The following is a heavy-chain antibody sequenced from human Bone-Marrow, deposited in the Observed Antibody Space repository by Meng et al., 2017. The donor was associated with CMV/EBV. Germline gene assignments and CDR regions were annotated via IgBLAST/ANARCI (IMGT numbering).Heavy chain of an antibody. CDR1: GGSFSGYY. D-gene: IGHD5-12*01. V-gene: IGHV4-34*01. CDR2: INHSGST. J-gene: IGHJ4*02. CDR3: ARVPAFWGNSGYL. Sequence: SETLSLTCAVYGGSFSGYYWSWIRQPPGKGLEWIGEINHSGSTYYNPSLKSRVTISVDTSKNQFSLKLSSVTAADTAVYYCARVPAFWGNSGYLWGQGTRVTGSS.